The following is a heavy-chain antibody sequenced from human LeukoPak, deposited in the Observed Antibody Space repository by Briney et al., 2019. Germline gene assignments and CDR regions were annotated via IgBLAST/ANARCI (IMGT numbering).Heavy chain of an antibody. Sequence: ASVKVSCKASGYTFTSYYMHWVRQAPGQGLEWMGIINPSGGSTSYAQKFQGRVTMTRDTSTSTVYMELSSLRSEDTAVYYCARDAGEGSSGYYSFDYWGQGTLVTVSS. CDR1: GYTFTSYY. V-gene: IGHV1-46*01. CDR3: ARDAGEGSSGYYSFDY. CDR2: INPSGGST. D-gene: IGHD3-22*01. J-gene: IGHJ4*02.